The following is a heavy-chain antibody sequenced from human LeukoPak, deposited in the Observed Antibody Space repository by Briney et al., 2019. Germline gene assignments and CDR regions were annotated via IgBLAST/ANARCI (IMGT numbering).Heavy chain of an antibody. D-gene: IGHD2-8*01. Sequence: PGGSLRLSCAASGFTFTSYGMHWVRQAPGKGLEWVAFISLDGSIKYYGVSVKGRFTISTDSSKNTLYLNMNSLRTEDTAVYYCAIPHGVPHDDFVYWGQGLMVTVSS. CDR3: AIPHGVPHDDFVY. CDR2: ISLDGSIK. V-gene: IGHV3-30*02. J-gene: IGHJ4*02. CDR1: GFTFTSYG.